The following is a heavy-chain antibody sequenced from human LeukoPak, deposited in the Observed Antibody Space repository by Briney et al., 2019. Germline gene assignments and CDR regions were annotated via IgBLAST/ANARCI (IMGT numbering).Heavy chain of an antibody. CDR3: ARAVGQQLTRFDY. CDR2: INSDGSST. Sequence: PGGSLRLSCAASGFTFSSYWMHWVRQAPGKGLVWVSRINSDGSSTSYADSVKGRLTISRDNSKNTLYLQMNSLRAEDTAVYYCARAVGQQLTRFDYWGQGTLVTVSS. D-gene: IGHD6-13*01. J-gene: IGHJ4*02. V-gene: IGHV3-74*01. CDR1: GFTFSSYW.